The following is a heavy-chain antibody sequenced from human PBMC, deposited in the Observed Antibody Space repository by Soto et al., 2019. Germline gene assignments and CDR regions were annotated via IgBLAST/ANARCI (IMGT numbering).Heavy chain of an antibody. CDR3: AKATMTLVVIRLDS. V-gene: IGHV3-23*01. J-gene: IGHJ4*02. CDR2: ISGRGGST. D-gene: IGHD3-22*01. Sequence: GGSLRLSCAASGFTFSNYAMNWVRQARGKGLEWVSTISGRGGSTYYADSVKGRFTISRDNSKNILYLQMNSLRAEDTAVYYCAKATMTLVVIRLDSWGQGTLVTVSS. CDR1: GFTFSNYA.